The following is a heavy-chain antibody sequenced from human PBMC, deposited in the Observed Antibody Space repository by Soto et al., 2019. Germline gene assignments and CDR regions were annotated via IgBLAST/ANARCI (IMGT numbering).Heavy chain of an antibody. CDR1: GGSFSGYY. V-gene: IGHV4-34*01. D-gene: IGHD3-10*01. Sequence: SETLSLTCAVYGGSFSGYYWSWIRQPPGKGLEWIGEINHSGSTNYNPSLKSRVTISVDTSKNQFSLKLSSVTAADTAVYYCARGLVLLWFGESGWFDPWGQGTLVTVSS. CDR2: INHSGST. CDR3: ARGLVLLWFGESGWFDP. J-gene: IGHJ5*02.